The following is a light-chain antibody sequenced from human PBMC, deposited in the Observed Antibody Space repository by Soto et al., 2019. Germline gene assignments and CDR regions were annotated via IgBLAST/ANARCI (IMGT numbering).Light chain of an antibody. CDR3: QRYNNWPT. Sequence: EPVMTLSQGTLSVSPGERATLSCRARQSVNSALAWYQAMVGQPPTRLIYGASTRATGIPARFSGSGSGTEFMLTISSLQSEDSGIYYCQRYNNWPTFGQGTKVEV. CDR1: QSVNSA. V-gene: IGKV3-15*01. J-gene: IGKJ1*01. CDR2: GAS.